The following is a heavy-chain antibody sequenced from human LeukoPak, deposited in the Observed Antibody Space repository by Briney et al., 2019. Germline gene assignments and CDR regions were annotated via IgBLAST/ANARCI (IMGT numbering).Heavy chain of an antibody. J-gene: IGHJ5*02. CDR1: GGSISSSSYC. CDR3: ARHFLGPGLNWCDA. CDR2: IYYSGNT. Sequence: SETLSLTCTVYGGSISSSSYCWGRNRQPPGQGLEWIGSIYYSGNTNYKPSLMSRVSISVDTSKNSFSLKLSSVSAADTAVYYCARHFLGPGLNWCDACGEGTLVTVSS. D-gene: IGHD2/OR15-2a*01. V-gene: IGHV4-39*01.